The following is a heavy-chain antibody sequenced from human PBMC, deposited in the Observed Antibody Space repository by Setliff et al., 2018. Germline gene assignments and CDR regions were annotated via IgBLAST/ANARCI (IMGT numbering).Heavy chain of an antibody. V-gene: IGHV4-34*01. CDR2: INHSGST. J-gene: IGHJ6*03. D-gene: IGHD4-4*01. CDR1: GGSFSGYY. Sequence: PSETLSLTCAVYGGSFSGYYWSWIRQPPGKGLEWIGEINHSGSTNYNPSLKSRVTISVDTSKSQFSLKLSSVTAADTAVYYCARAYSYYYYYMDVWGKGTTVTVSS. CDR3: ARAYSYYYYYMDV.